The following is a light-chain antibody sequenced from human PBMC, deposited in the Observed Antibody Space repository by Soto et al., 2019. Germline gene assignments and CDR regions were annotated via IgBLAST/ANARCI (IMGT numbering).Light chain of an antibody. CDR1: QSVSSY. CDR3: QQYGSSRT. V-gene: IGKV3-20*01. J-gene: IGKJ1*01. CDR2: GAS. Sequence: EIVLTQSPGTLSLSPGERATLSCRASQSVSSYLAWYQQKPGQAPRLLIYGASNRATGIPDRFSGSGSGTDFTLTISRLEPEDFAVYYCQQYGSSRTFGQGTKVDIK.